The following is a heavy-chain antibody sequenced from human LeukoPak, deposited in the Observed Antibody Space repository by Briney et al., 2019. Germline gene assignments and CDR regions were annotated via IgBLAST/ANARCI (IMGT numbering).Heavy chain of an antibody. Sequence: ASVKVSCKVSGYTLTELSMHWVRQAPGKGLDWMGGFDPEDGETIYAQKFQGRVTMTEDTSTDTAYMELSSLRSEDTAVYYCATVELLGDCGGDCLGYWGQGTLVTVSS. D-gene: IGHD2-21*01. CDR1: GYTLTELS. V-gene: IGHV1-24*01. J-gene: IGHJ4*02. CDR2: FDPEDGET. CDR3: ATVELLGDCGGDCLGY.